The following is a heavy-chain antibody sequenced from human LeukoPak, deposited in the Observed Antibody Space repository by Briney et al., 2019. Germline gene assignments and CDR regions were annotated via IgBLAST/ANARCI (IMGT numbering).Heavy chain of an antibody. Sequence: PGGSLRLSCAASGFTFSSYAMNWVRQAPGKGLEWVSFISGSGDTTYYADPVKGRFTISRDNSKNTLYLQMNSLRAEDTAVYYCAKSRGESRGASNYWGQGTLVTVSS. CDR1: GFTFSSYA. CDR2: ISGSGDTT. D-gene: IGHD1-26*01. J-gene: IGHJ4*02. V-gene: IGHV3-23*01. CDR3: AKSRGESRGASNY.